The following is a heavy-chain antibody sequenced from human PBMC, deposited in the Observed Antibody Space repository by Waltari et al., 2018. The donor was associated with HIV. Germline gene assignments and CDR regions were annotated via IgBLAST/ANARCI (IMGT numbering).Heavy chain of an antibody. CDR2: ISSSGSTI. J-gene: IGHJ3*02. D-gene: IGHD3-22*01. V-gene: IGHV3-48*03. CDR3: ARDSYYDSSGQGAFDI. CDR1: GFTFSSYE. Sequence: GSLRLSCAASGFTFSSYEMNWVRQAPGKGLEWVSYISSSGSTIYYADSVKGRFTISRDNAKNSLYLQMNSLRAEDTAVYYCARDSYYDSSGQGAFDIWGQGTMVTVSS.